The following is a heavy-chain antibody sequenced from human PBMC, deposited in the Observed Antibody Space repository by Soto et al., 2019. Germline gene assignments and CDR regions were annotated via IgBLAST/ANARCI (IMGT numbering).Heavy chain of an antibody. CDR3: AKVGLGTENSVYYYYGMDV. V-gene: IGHV3-23*01. Sequence: PGGSLRLSCAASGVTFSSYAMSWVRKAPGKGLEWVSAISGSGGSTYYADSVKGRFTISRDNSKNTLYLQMNSLRAEDTAVYYCAKVGLGTENSVYYYYGMDVWGQGTTVTVSS. D-gene: IGHD1-7*01. J-gene: IGHJ6*02. CDR2: ISGSGGST. CDR1: GVTFSSYA.